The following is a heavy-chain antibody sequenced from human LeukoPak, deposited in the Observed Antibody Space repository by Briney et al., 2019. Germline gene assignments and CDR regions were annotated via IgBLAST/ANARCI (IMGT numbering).Heavy chain of an antibody. CDR1: GGSFSGYY. D-gene: IGHD2-15*01. CDR3: ARGPVRRYCSGGSCYGYYYMDV. CDR2: INHSGST. V-gene: IGHV4-34*01. Sequence: PPETLSLTCAVYGGSFSGYYWSWIRQPPGKGLEWIGEINHSGSTNYNPSLKSRVTISVDTCKNQFSLKLSSVTAADTAVYYCARGPVRRYCSGGSCYGYYYMDVWGKGTTVTVSS. J-gene: IGHJ6*03.